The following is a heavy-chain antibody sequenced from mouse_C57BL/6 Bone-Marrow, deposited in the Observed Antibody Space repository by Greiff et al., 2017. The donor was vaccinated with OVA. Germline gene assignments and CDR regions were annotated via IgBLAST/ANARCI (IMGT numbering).Heavy chain of an antibody. CDR3: AREAKFITTVVATGAMDY. V-gene: IGHV1-82*01. Sequence: QVQLQQSGPELVKPGASVKISCKASGYAFSSSWMNWVKQRPGKGLEWIGRIYPGDGDTNYNGKFKGKATLTADKSSSTAYMQLSSLTSEDSAVYFCAREAKFITTVVATGAMDYWGQGTSVTVSS. D-gene: IGHD1-1*01. CDR1: GYAFSSSW. J-gene: IGHJ4*01. CDR2: IYPGDGDT.